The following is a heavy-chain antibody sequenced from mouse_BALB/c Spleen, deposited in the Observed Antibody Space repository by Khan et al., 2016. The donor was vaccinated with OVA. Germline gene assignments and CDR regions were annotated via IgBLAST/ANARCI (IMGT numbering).Heavy chain of an antibody. V-gene: IGHV1-4*01. CDR2: INPSSGYT. J-gene: IGHJ2*01. CDR3: ARKSTRASY. Sequence: VELVESGAELVKPGASVKMSCKASGYTFTSYTMHWVKQRPGQGLEWIGYINPSSGYTKYNQKFKDKATLTADKSSSTAYMQLSSLTSEDSGVYYCARKSTRASYWGQGTTLTVSS. CDR1: GYTFTSYT. D-gene: IGHD3-1*01.